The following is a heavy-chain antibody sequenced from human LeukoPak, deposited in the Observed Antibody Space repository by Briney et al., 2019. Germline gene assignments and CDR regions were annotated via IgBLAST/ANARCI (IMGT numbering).Heavy chain of an antibody. J-gene: IGHJ4*02. Sequence: ASVKVSCKVSGYTLTELSMHWVRQAPGKGLEWMGGFDPEDGETIYAQKFQGRVTMTEDTSTDTAYMGLSSLRSEDTAVYYCATVQYSSGWYRGFGYWGQGTLVTVSS. CDR3: ATVQYSSGWYRGFGY. CDR1: GYTLTELS. V-gene: IGHV1-24*01. D-gene: IGHD6-19*01. CDR2: FDPEDGET.